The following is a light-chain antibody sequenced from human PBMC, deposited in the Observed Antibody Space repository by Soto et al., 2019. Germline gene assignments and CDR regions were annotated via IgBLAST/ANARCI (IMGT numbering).Light chain of an antibody. J-gene: IGLJ3*02. CDR2: DDS. CDR1: NIGTKS. Sequence: SYELTQPPSVSVAPGQTARIACGGNNIGTKSVHWYQQKPGQAPVLVVYDDSDRPSGIAERFSGSNSGNTATLTISRVEAGDEAAYSCQVWDNGSDHWVFGGGTKLTVL. V-gene: IGLV3-21*02. CDR3: QVWDNGSDHWV.